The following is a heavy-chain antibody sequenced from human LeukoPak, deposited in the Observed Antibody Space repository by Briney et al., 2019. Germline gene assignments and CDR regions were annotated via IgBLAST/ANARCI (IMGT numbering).Heavy chain of an antibody. V-gene: IGHV4-30-2*01. D-gene: IGHD4-17*01. CDR1: GGSISSGGYS. CDR3: AGGDPYGDYMAEAFNI. Sequence: PSQTLSLTCAVSGGSISSGGYSWSWIRQPPGKGLEWIGYIYHSGSTYYNPSLKSRVTISVDRSKNQFSLKLSSVTAADTAVHYCAGGDPYGDYMAEAFNIWGQGQWSPSLQ. J-gene: IGHJ3*02. CDR2: IYHSGST.